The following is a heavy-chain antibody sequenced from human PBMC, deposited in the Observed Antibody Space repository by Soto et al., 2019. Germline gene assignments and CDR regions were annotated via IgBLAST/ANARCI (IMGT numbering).Heavy chain of an antibody. CDR1: GGSISSSNW. CDR2: IYHSGST. D-gene: IGHD2-2*01. CDR3: ARASGTSHYYYYGMDV. V-gene: IGHV4-4*02. J-gene: IGHJ6*02. Sequence: PSETLSLTCAVSGGSISSSNWWSWVLQPPGKGLEWIGEIYHSGSTNYNPSLKSRVTISVDKSKNQFSLKLSSVTAADTAVYYCARASGTSHYYYYGMDVWGQGTTVTVSS.